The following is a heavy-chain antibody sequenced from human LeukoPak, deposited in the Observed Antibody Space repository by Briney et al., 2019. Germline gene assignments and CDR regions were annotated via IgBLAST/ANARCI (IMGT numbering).Heavy chain of an antibody. Sequence: GGSLRLSCAASGFTVSSYGMTWVRQGPGKGLEWVSGISGGGSTYYADSVKGRFTISRDNSKNSMYLQMNSLRAEDTAVYYCARWSGYGDFCGQGTLVTVSS. CDR3: ARWSGYGDF. V-gene: IGHV3-23*01. D-gene: IGHD5-12*01. CDR1: GFTVSSYG. CDR2: ISGGGST. J-gene: IGHJ4*02.